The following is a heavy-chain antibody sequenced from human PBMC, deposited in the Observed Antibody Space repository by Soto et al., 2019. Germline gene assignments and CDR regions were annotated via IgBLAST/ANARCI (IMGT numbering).Heavy chain of an antibody. Sequence: SGPTLVNPTQTLTLTCTFSGFSLGTSGMCVSWIRQPPGKALEWLALIDWDDDKYYSTSLKTRLTISKDTSKNQVVLTMTNKDPVDTATYYCARTPRPYSGYGPGYYYYGMDVWGQGTTVTVSS. CDR2: IDWDDDK. V-gene: IGHV2-70*01. D-gene: IGHD5-12*01. J-gene: IGHJ6*02. CDR1: GFSLGTSGMC. CDR3: ARTPRPYSGYGPGYYYYGMDV.